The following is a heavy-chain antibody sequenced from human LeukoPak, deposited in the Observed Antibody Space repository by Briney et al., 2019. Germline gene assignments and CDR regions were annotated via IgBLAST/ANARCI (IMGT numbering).Heavy chain of an antibody. V-gene: IGHV3-23*01. CDR2: INGSGVIK. CDR3: AKDSSQGGDYFDY. Sequence: PGGSLRLSCAASGITLSSYAMSWVRQAPGKGLEWVSAINGSGVIKYYPDSVKGRFTISRDNSKNTVYLKMNSLRAEDTTIYYCAKDSSQGGDYFDYWGQGTLVTVSS. CDR1: GITLSSYA. J-gene: IGHJ4*02. D-gene: IGHD3-16*01.